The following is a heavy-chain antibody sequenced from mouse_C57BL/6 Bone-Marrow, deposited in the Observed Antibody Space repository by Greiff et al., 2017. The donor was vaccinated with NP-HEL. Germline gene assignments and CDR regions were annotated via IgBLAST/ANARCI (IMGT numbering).Heavy chain of an antibody. CDR2: IYPGNSDT. J-gene: IGHJ4*01. Sequence: VHVKQSGTVLARPGASVKMSCKTSGYTFTSYWMHWVKQRPGQGLEWIGAIYPGNSDTSYNQKFKGKAKLTAVTSASTAYMELSSLTNEDSAVYYCTFYSNYDAMDYWGQGTSVTVSS. CDR1: GYTFTSYW. D-gene: IGHD2-5*01. V-gene: IGHV1-5*01. CDR3: TFYSNYDAMDY.